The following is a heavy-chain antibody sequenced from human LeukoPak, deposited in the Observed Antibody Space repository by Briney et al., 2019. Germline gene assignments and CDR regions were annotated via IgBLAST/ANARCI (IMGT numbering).Heavy chain of an antibody. CDR1: GFTFSSYA. CDR3: ARESSVAVTF. Sequence: PGGSLRLSCAASGFTFSSYAMSWVRQAPGKGLEWVSSISSAGTAIHYADSVKGRFTISRDNAKNSLYLQMNSLRDEDTAVYYCARESSVAVTFWGQGTLVTVSS. V-gene: IGHV3-21*01. D-gene: IGHD6-19*01. CDR2: ISSAGTAI. J-gene: IGHJ4*02.